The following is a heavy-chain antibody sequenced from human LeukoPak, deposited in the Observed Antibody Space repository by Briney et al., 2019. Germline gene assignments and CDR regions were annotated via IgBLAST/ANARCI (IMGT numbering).Heavy chain of an antibody. V-gene: IGHV1-18*01. CDR3: AALIAAGRYNWFDP. CDR2: ISAYNGNT. D-gene: IGHD6-13*01. CDR1: GYTFTSYG. Sequence: ASVKVSCTASGYTFTSYGISWVRQAPGQGLEWMGRISAYNGNTNYAQKLQGRVTMTTDTSTSTAYMELRSLRSDDTAVYYCAALIAAGRYNWFDPWGQGTLVTVSS. J-gene: IGHJ5*02.